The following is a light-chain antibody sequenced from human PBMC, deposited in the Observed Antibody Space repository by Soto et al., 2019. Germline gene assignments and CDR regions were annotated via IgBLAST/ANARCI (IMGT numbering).Light chain of an antibody. CDR3: ATWDDSLRGRV. CDR2: DVS. J-gene: IGLJ3*02. Sequence: QSALTQPRSVSGSPGQSVTISCTGTSSDVGTYNYVSWFQQYPGKAPKVMISDVSKRPSGVPDRFSGSKSGTSASLAIRGLRSEDEADYYCATWDDSLRGRVFGGGTKLTVL. V-gene: IGLV2-11*01. CDR1: SSDVGTYNY.